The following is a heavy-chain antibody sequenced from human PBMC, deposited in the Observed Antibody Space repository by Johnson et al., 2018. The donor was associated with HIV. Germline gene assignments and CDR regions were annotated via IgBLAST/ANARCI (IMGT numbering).Heavy chain of an antibody. V-gene: IGHV3-30*02. Sequence: QVQLVESGGGVVQPRGSLRLSCAASGLTLSDYGMHWVRQAPGKGLEWVAFIQYDGSNKYYADSVRGRFTISRDNSKNTLYPQMNSLRAEDTAVYYCAKSWHSGSLYDAFHIWGQGTMVTVSS. J-gene: IGHJ3*02. CDR3: AKSWHSGSLYDAFHI. D-gene: IGHD1-26*01. CDR2: IQYDGSNK. CDR1: GLTLSDYG.